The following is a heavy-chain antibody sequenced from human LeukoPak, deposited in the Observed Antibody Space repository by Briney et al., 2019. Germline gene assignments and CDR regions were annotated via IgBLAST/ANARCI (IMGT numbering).Heavy chain of an antibody. CDR1: GDSISSYY. CDR3: ARDYYGSGKGWFDP. J-gene: IGHJ5*02. Sequence: PSETLSLTCTVSGDSISSYYWSWIRQPPGKGLEWIGYIFDNRKTKYNPSLKSRVSLSLDTSKNEFSLNLSSVTAADMAVYYCARDYYGSGKGWFDPWGQGTLVTVSS. V-gene: IGHV4-59*01. CDR2: IFDNRKT. D-gene: IGHD3-10*01.